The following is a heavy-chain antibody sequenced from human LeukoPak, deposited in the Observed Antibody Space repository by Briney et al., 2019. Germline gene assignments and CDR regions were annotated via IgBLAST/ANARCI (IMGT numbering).Heavy chain of an antibody. V-gene: IGHV4-61*02. D-gene: IGHD5-24*01. J-gene: IGHJ2*01. CDR3: ARTPRLYNPKSWKSYWYFDL. CDR2: IYTSGST. Sequence: SETLSLTCTVSGRSCSSGSHYWSWIRQPAGKGLEWIGRIYTSGSTNYNPSLKSRVTISVDTSKNQFSLKLSSVTAADTAVYYCARTPRLYNPKSWKSYWYFDLWGRGTLVTVSS. CDR1: GRSCSSGSHY.